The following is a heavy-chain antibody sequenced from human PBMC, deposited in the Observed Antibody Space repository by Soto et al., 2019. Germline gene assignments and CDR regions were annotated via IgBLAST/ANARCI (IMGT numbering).Heavy chain of an antibody. CDR1: GFTFSSYT. J-gene: IGHJ4*02. CDR3: ARDPPGGGWYGEC. D-gene: IGHD6-19*01. V-gene: IGHV3-30-3*01. CDR2: TSFDGNSK. Sequence: QVQLVESGGGVVQPGRSLRLSCAASGFTFSSYTMHWVRQTPGKGLEWVAVTSFDGNSKYYADSVRGRFTISRDYSKNTLYLQMNSLRAEDTAVYYCARDPPGGGWYGECWGQGTLVTVSS.